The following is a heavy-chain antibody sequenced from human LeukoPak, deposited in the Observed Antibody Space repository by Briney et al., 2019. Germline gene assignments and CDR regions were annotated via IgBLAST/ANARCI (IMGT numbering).Heavy chain of an antibody. V-gene: IGHV3-23*01. J-gene: IGHJ3*02. Sequence: GGSLRLSCEASRFTFSLYAMSWVRQGPGKGLEWVSTISGSGGSAYYADSVKGRFTISGDNAKNTQYLQMSSLRAEDTAVYYCARSGRGGAFDIWGQGTMVTVSS. CDR3: ARSGRGGAFDI. CDR1: RFTFSLYA. CDR2: ISGSGGSA. D-gene: IGHD1-26*01.